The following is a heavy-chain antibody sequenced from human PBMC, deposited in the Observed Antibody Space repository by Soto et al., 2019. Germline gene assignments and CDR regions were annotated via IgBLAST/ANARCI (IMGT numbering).Heavy chain of an antibody. Sequence: EVQLVESGGGLVQPEGSLRLSCAASGFTFSSYWMHWVRQAPGKGLVWVSRIKSDGSSTSYADSVKGRFTISRDNAKNTLDLQMNSLRAEDAAVCYCARGPDDSSGLWGQGTLVTVSS. V-gene: IGHV3-74*01. CDR2: IKSDGSST. CDR1: GFTFSSYW. D-gene: IGHD3-22*01. CDR3: ARGPDDSSGL. J-gene: IGHJ4*02.